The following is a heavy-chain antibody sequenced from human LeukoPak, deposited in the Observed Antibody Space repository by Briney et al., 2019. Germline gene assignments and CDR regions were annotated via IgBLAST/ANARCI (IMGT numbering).Heavy chain of an antibody. CDR1: GGSFSGYY. CDR3: ARVRSYSSGWYRESSTYNWFDP. V-gene: IGHV4-34*01. CDR2: INHSGST. D-gene: IGHD6-19*01. J-gene: IGHJ5*02. Sequence: SETLSLTCAVYGGSFSGYYWSWIRQPPGKGLEWIGEINHSGSTNYNPSLKSRVTISVDTSKNQFSLKLSSVTAADTAVYYCARVRSYSSGWYRESSTYNWFDPWGQGTLVTVSS.